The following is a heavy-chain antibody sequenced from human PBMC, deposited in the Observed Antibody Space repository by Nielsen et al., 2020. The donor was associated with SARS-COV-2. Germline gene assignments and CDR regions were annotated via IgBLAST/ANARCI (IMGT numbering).Heavy chain of an antibody. CDR3: ARDEGNTAMGP. CDR1: GGSISSYY. V-gene: IGHV4-59*01. Sequence: SETLSLTCTVSGGSISSYYWSWIRQPPGKGLEWIGYIYYSGSTNYNPSLKSRVTISVDTSKNQFSLKLSSLTAADTAVYYCARDEGNTAMGPWGQGTLVTVSS. J-gene: IGHJ5*02. D-gene: IGHD5-18*01. CDR2: IYYSGST.